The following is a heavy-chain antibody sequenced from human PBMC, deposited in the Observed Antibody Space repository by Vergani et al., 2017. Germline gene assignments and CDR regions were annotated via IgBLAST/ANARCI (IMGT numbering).Heavy chain of an antibody. D-gene: IGHD3-22*01. CDR1: GYSFTSYW. J-gene: IGHJ4*02. Sequence: EVQLVQSGAEVKKPGESLKISCKGSGYSFTSYWIGWVRQMPGKGLEWMGIIHPGYSDTRYSPSFQGKVTSTADKSISTAYLPWSSLKASDTAMYCCARSVSYDSSGYSAYWGQGTLVTVSS. V-gene: IGHV5-51*01. CDR3: ARSVSYDSSGYSAY. CDR2: IHPGYSDT.